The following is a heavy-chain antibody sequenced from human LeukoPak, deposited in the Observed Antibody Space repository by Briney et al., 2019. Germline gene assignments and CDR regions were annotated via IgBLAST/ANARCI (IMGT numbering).Heavy chain of an antibody. J-gene: IGHJ4*02. CDR3: AKVGMVVTVGFDY. CDR2: SGSGGST. Sequence: PGGSLRLSCAASGLTFSSYAMSWVRQAPGKGLEWVSASGSGGSTYYADSVKGRFTISRDNSKNTLYLQMNSLRAEDTAVYYCAKVGMVVTVGFDYWGQGTLVTVSS. D-gene: IGHD2-21*02. V-gene: IGHV3-23*01. CDR1: GLTFSSYA.